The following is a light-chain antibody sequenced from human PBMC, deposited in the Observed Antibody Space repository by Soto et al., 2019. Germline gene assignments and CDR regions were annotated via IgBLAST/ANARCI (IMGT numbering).Light chain of an antibody. CDR2: DAS. V-gene: IGKV3-11*01. CDR3: QQPINCPQST. CDR1: QSVSSY. J-gene: IGKJ1*01. Sequence: EIVLTQSPATLSLSPGERATLSCRASQSVSSYLAWYQQKPGQAPRLLIYDASNRATGIPARFSGSGSGTDLRPSIICPEQQDLAVYYCQQPINCPQSTIGQGTKVEIK.